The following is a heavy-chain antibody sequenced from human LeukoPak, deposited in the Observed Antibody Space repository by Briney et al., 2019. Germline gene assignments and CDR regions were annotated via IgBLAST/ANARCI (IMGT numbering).Heavy chain of an antibody. Sequence: ASVKVSCKASGGTFSSYAISWVRLAPGQGLEWMGGIIPIFGTANYAQKFKGRVTITADKSTSTAYMELKSLRSDDTAVYYCARIYYDFWSGYRYYYYYYYMDVWGKGTTVTVSS. CDR3: ARIYYDFWSGYRYYYYYYYMDV. V-gene: IGHV1-69*06. CDR2: IIPIFGTA. CDR1: GGTFSSYA. J-gene: IGHJ6*03. D-gene: IGHD3-3*01.